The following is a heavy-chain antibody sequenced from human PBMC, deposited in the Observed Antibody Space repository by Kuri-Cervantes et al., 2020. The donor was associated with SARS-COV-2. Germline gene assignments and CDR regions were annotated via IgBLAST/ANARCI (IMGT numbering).Heavy chain of an antibody. CDR1: GFTFSDYY. V-gene: IGHV3-11*04. CDR3: AREPQGYSGYDYFDY. CDR2: ISSSGSTI. J-gene: IGHJ4*02. Sequence: LSLTCAASGFTFSDYYMSWIRQAPGKGLEWVSYISSSGSTIYYADSVKGRFTISRDNAKNSLYLQMNSLRAEDTAVYYCAREPQGYSGYDYFDYWGQGTLVTVSS. D-gene: IGHD5-12*01.